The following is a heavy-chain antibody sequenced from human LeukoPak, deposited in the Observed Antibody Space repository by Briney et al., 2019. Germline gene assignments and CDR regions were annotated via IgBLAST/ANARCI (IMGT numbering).Heavy chain of an antibody. D-gene: IGHD3-3*01. Sequence: GGSLRLSCAASGFTFSSYGMHWVRQAPGKGLEWVAFIRYDGSNKYYADSVKGRFTISRDNSKNTLYLQMNSLRAEDTAVYYCAKFWGGYPYYYYYYMDVWGKGTTVTVSS. CDR3: AKFWGGYPYYYYYYMDV. CDR1: GFTFSSYG. CDR2: IRYDGSNK. J-gene: IGHJ6*03. V-gene: IGHV3-30*02.